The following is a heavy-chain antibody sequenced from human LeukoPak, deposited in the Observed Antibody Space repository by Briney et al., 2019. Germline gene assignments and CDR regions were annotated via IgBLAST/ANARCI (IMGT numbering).Heavy chain of an antibody. D-gene: IGHD5-12*01. CDR1: GFTFSSYW. J-gene: IGHJ6*03. CDR3: ARRSGYDPSAYYMDV. Sequence: GGSLRLSCAASGFTFSSYWMSWVRQAPGKGLEWVANIKQDGSEKYYVDSVKGRFTISRDNAKNSLYLQMNSLRAEDTAVYYCARRSGYDPSAYYMDVWGKGTTVTVSS. V-gene: IGHV3-7*01. CDR2: IKQDGSEK.